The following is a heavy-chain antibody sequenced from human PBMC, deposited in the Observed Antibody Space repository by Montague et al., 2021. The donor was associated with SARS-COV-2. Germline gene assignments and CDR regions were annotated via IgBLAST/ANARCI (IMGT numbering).Heavy chain of an antibody. Sequence: SVKVSCKASGYTFPSYGITWVRQAPGQGFEWMGWISAYDGNTNYAQKFQGRVSMTTDTSTTTAYMELRSLISGDTAVYYCARARGNYFDSSGEPFDYWGQGTLVTVSS. CDR1: GYTFPSYG. D-gene: IGHD3-22*01. J-gene: IGHJ4*02. V-gene: IGHV1-18*01. CDR3: ARARGNYFDSSGEPFDY. CDR2: ISAYDGNT.